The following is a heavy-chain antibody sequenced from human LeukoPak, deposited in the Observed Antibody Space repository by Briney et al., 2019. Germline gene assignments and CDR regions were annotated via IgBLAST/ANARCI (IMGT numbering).Heavy chain of an antibody. CDR1: GGSFSGYY. CDR2: INHSGST. J-gene: IGHJ5*02. V-gene: IGHV4-34*01. D-gene: IGHD3-10*01. Sequence: SETLSLTCAVYGGSFSGYYWSWIRQPPGKGLEWIGEINHSGSTNYNPSLKSQVTISVDTSKNQFSLKLSSVTAADTAVYYCARGRGITMVRGRRNWFDPWGQGTLVTVSS. CDR3: ARGRGITMVRGRRNWFDP.